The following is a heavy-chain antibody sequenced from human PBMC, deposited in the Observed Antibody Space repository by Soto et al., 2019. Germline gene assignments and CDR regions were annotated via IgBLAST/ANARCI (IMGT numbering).Heavy chain of an antibody. J-gene: IGHJ3*01. CDR3: VRDHIYAFDV. CDR2: IRSSLYAI. V-gene: IGHV3-48*01. CDR1: GFTFRAYS. D-gene: IGHD2-21*01. Sequence: EVQLMESGGTLVHPGGSLRLSCPASGFTFRAYSLTWVRQAPGKGLEGLSYIRSSLYAIHYADSVKGRFTISRDDAENSLYLQMNSLRAEDTAVYYCVRDHIYAFDVWGQGTMVTVSS.